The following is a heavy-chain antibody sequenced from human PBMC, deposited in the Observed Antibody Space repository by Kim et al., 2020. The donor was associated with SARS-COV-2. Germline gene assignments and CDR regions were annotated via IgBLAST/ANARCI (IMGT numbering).Heavy chain of an antibody. CDR2: INPNSGGT. J-gene: IGHJ6*02. Sequence: ASVKVSCKASGYTFTGYYMHWVRQAPGQGLEWMGWINPNSGGTNYAQKFRGRVTMTRDTSISTAYMELSRLRSDDTAVYYCARDRSTLKYYYYYYGMDVWGQGTTVTVSS. D-gene: IGHD3-16*01. V-gene: IGHV1-2*02. CDR1: GYTFTGYY. CDR3: ARDRSTLKYYYYYYGMDV.